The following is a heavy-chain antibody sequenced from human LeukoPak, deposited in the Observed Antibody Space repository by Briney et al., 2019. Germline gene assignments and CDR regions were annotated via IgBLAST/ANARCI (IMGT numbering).Heavy chain of an antibody. Sequence: SETLSLTCTVSGGSISGYHWSWIRQPPGKGLEWVGYISYSGSTNYNPSLKSRVTISVDTSKNQFSLKLSSVTAADTAIYYCARDGRAGSLFAYWGQGTLVTVSS. V-gene: IGHV4-59*01. CDR2: ISYSGST. J-gene: IGHJ4*02. CDR1: GGSISGYH. D-gene: IGHD6-19*01. CDR3: ARDGRAGSLFAY.